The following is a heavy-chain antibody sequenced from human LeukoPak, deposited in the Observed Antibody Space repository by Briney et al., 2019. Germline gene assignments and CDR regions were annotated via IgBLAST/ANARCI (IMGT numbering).Heavy chain of an antibody. V-gene: IGHV4-61*02. D-gene: IGHD2-15*01. CDR1: GGSISSGSYY. Sequence: DPSETLSLTCTVSGGSISSGSYYWSWIRQPAGKGPEWIGRIYTSGSTNYNPSLKSRVTISVDTSKNQFSLKLSSVTAADTAVYYCARGVVGVDAFDIWGQGTMVTVSS. J-gene: IGHJ3*02. CDR2: IYTSGST. CDR3: ARGVVGVDAFDI.